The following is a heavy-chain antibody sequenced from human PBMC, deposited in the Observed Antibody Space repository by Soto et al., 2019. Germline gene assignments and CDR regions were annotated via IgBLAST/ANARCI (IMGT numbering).Heavy chain of an antibody. CDR1: GFTFSSYG. Sequence: GGSLRLSCAASGFTFSSYGMHWVRQAPGKGLEWVAVIWYDGSNKYYADSVKGRFTISRDNSKNTPYLQMNSLRAEDTAVYYCASEYYGSDAFDIWGQGTMVTVSS. J-gene: IGHJ3*02. D-gene: IGHD3-10*01. CDR2: IWYDGSNK. CDR3: ASEYYGSDAFDI. V-gene: IGHV3-33*01.